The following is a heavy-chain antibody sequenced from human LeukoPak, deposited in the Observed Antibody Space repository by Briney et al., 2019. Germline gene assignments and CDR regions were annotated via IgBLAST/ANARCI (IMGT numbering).Heavy chain of an antibody. V-gene: IGHV3-49*04. D-gene: IGHD3-9*01. CDR1: GFTFSNYP. CDR2: LGSTAYGGTT. J-gene: IGHJ4*02. Sequence: GRSLRLSCTTSGFTFSNYPMSWVRQAPGKGLEWLALLGSTAYGGTTKYAASVKGRFTISRDDSKSIAYLQMNSLKTEDTAVYYCTRPYYDYLTSYYSDYWGQGTLVTVSS. CDR3: TRPYYDYLTSYYSDY.